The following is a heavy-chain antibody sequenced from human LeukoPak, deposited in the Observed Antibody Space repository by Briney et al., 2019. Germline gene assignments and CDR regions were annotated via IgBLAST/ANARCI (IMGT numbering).Heavy chain of an antibody. V-gene: IGHV4-39*01. D-gene: IGHD6-19*01. CDR2: IYYSGST. CDR1: GGSVSSSSYY. Sequence: SETLSLTCTVSGGSVSSSSYYWGWIRQPPGKGLEWIGSIYYSGSTYYNPSLKSRATISVDTSKNQFSLKLSSVTAADTAVYYCARLPDARVVAGPPCAFDIWGQGTMVTVSS. J-gene: IGHJ3*02. CDR3: ARLPDARVVAGPPCAFDI.